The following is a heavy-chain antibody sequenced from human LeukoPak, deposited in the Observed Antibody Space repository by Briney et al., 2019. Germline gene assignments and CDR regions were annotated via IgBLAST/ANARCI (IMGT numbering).Heavy chain of an antibody. CDR3: ARYCSSTSCYGARWFDP. CDR1: GFTFSSYA. D-gene: IGHD2-2*01. J-gene: IGHJ5*02. CDR2: ISYDGSNK. V-gene: IGHV3-30-3*01. Sequence: PGGSLRLSCAASGFTFSSYAMHWVRQAPGKGLEWVAVISYDGSNKYYADSVKGRFTISRDNSKNTLYLQMNSLRSDDTAVYYCARYCSSTSCYGARWFDPWGQGTLVTVSS.